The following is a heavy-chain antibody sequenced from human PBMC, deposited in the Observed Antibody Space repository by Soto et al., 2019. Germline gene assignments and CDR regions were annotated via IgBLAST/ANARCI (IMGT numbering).Heavy chain of an antibody. CDR2: IYHSGNT. J-gene: IGHJ4*02. V-gene: IGHV4-39*01. D-gene: IGHD5-18*01. Sequence: LSLNCSFSGDSIGSSTNYWGWIRQPPGKGLEWIGTIYHSGNTYYNPTLKSRVAISVDMSKNQFSLRLNSVTAADTAVYYCARHEWLQLWLVTEYWGQGALVTVSS. CDR1: GDSIGSSTNY. CDR3: ARHEWLQLWLVTEY.